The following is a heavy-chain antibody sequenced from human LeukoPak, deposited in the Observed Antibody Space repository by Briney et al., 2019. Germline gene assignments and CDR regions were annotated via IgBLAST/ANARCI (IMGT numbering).Heavy chain of an antibody. J-gene: IGHJ4*02. CDR2: INPNSGGT. V-gene: IGHV1-2*02. CDR1: GYTFTGYY. D-gene: IGHD6-6*01. CDR3: ARVRIAARLFDY. Sequence: ASVTVSCKASGYTFTGYYMHWVRQAPGQGLEWMGWINPNSGGTNYAQKFQGRVTMTRDTSISTAYMELSRLRSDDTAVYYCARVRIAARLFDYWGQGTLVTVSS.